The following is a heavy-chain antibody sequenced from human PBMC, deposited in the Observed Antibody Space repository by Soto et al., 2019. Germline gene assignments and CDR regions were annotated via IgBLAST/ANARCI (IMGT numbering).Heavy chain of an antibody. V-gene: IGHV1-69*13. D-gene: IGHD3-22*01. CDR2: IIPIFGTA. J-gene: IGHJ6*02. CDR3: ARDLSSLGAIYYDSSGYYPPGDYYYGMDV. CDR1: GGTFSSYA. Sequence: ASVKVSCKASGGTFSSYAISWVRQAPGQGLEWMGGIIPIFGTANYAQKFQGRVTITADESTSTAYMELSSLRSEDTAVYYCARDLSSLGAIYYDSSGYYPPGDYYYGMDVWGQGTTVTVSS.